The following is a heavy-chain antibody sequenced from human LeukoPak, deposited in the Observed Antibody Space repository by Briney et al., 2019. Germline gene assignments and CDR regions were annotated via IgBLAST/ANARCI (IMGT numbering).Heavy chain of an antibody. Sequence: GGSLRLSCAASGFTFSSYSMNWVRQAPGKGLEWVSSISSSSSYIYYADSVKGRFTISRDNAKNSLYLQMNSLRAEDTAVYYCARVEAPNPYNWNDGKAFDIWGQGTLVTVSS. V-gene: IGHV3-21*01. D-gene: IGHD1-20*01. CDR1: GFTFSSYS. CDR3: ARVEAPNPYNWNDGKAFDI. CDR2: ISSSSSYI. J-gene: IGHJ3*02.